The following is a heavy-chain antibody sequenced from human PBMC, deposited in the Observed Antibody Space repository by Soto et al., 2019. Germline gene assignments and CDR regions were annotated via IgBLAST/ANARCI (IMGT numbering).Heavy chain of an antibody. CDR2: IKSKSDGGTT. CDR3: TTDLWRIAVVVGSTGYFNP. J-gene: IGHJ5*02. Sequence: GGSLRLSCAASGFTFSDAWMSWVRQAPGKGLDWAGRIKSKSDGGTTEYAAPVRGRFTISRDDSKNTLYLQMNSLKTEDTAVYYCTTDLWRIAVVVGSTGYFNPWGQGTPVTVSS. CDR1: GFTFSDAW. V-gene: IGHV3-15*01. D-gene: IGHD2-15*01.